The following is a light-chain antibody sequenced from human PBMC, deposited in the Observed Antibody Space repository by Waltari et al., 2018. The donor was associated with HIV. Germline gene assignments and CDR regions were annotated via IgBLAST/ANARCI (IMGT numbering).Light chain of an antibody. J-gene: IGLJ1*01. V-gene: IGLV2-14*01. Sequence: QSALTQPASVSGSPGQSTTISCTGTSSDVGGYNYVSWYQQHPGKAPKLMIYEVSNRPSGVSNRFSGSKSGNTASLTISGLQAEDEADYYCSSYTTSSTLGGVFGTGTKVTVL. CDR3: SSYTTSSTLGGV. CDR1: SSDVGGYNY. CDR2: EVS.